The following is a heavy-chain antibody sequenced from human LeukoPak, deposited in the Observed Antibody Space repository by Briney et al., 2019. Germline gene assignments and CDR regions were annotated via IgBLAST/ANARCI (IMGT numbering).Heavy chain of an antibody. Sequence: ASVKVSCKASGYTFSDFYIHWVRQAPGPGLEYVGWITPKSGDTYSPQRFQGRVTMTRDASISTAYMELSSLRSDDTAVYFCARVRLADERAWAYWGQGTLVTVSS. CDR2: ITPKSGDT. D-gene: IGHD3-3*02. CDR1: GYTFSDFY. J-gene: IGHJ4*02. CDR3: ARVRLADERAWAY. V-gene: IGHV1-2*02.